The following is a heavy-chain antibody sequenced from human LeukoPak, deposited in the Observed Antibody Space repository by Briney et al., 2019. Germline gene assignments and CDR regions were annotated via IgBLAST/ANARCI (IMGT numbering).Heavy chain of an antibody. CDR3: ARVGTGTSGYFEY. D-gene: IGHD2-8*01. V-gene: IGHV3-53*01. J-gene: IGHJ4*02. CDR2: IYSGGST. Sequence: GGSLRRSCAASGFIVSSNYMSWVRQAPGKGLEWVSIIYSGGSTYYADSVKGRFTISRENSKNTVYLQMNSLRGEDTAMYYCARVGTGTSGYFEYWGQGALVTVSS. CDR1: GFIVSSNY.